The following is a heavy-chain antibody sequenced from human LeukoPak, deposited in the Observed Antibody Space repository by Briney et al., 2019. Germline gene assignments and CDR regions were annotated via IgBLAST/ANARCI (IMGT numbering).Heavy chain of an antibody. CDR1: GFTFSSYW. J-gene: IGHJ4*02. CDR3: TREPGWLPSGDY. D-gene: IGHD5-24*01. Sequence: GGSLRLSCAASGFTFSSYWMSWVRQAPGKGLEWVANIKEDGCQRYYVDSVKGRFTISRHNAKNSLYLQMNSLRAEHTAVYYCTREPGWLPSGDYWGEGTLGTVSS. V-gene: IGHV3-7*01. CDR2: IKEDGCQR.